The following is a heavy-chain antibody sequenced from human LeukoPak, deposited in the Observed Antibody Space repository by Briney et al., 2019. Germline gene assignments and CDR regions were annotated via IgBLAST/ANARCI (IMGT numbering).Heavy chain of an antibody. D-gene: IGHD4-17*01. CDR3: ARVHYGDPDDY. J-gene: IGHJ4*02. V-gene: IGHV1-46*01. Sequence: ASVKVSCKASGYSFISYFIHWVRQAPGQGLEWMGTINPSSGDTNYAQKFQGRVTMTRDTSTSTVYVKLSSLNSQDTAVYYCARVHYGDPDDYWGQGTLVTVSS. CDR1: GYSFISYF. CDR2: INPSSGDT.